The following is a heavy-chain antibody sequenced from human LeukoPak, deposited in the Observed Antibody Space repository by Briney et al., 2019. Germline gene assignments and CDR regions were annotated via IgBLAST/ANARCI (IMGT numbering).Heavy chain of an antibody. CDR2: IYYSGST. CDR1: GGSISSYY. V-gene: IGHV4-59*01. J-gene: IGHJ5*02. Sequence: VKPSETLSLTCTVSGGSISSYYWSWIRQPPGKGLDWIGYIYYSGSTNYNPSLKSRVTISVDTSKNQFSLKLSSVTAADTAVYYCARGSTYYDYVWGSYRFHNWFDPWGQGTLFTVSS. CDR3: ARGSTYYDYVWGSYRFHNWFDP. D-gene: IGHD3-16*02.